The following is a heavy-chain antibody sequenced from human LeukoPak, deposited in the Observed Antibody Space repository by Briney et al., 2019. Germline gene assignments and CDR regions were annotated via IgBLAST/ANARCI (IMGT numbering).Heavy chain of an antibody. V-gene: IGHV1-3*01. CDR2: INAGNGNT. J-gene: IGHJ5*02. CDR1: GYTFTSYA. Sequence: ASVKVSRKASGYTFTSYAMHWVRQAPGQRLEWMGWINAGNGNTKYSQKFQGRVTITRDTSASTAYMELSSLRSEDTAVYYCAREWFGELLFWFDPWGQGTLVTVSS. D-gene: IGHD3-10*01. CDR3: AREWFGELLFWFDP.